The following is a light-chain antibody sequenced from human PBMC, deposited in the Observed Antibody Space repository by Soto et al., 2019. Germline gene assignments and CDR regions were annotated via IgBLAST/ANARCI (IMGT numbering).Light chain of an antibody. Sequence: DIQMTQSPSTLSASVGDRVTITCRASQSISSWLAWYQQKPGKAPKLLIYKASSLESGVPSRFSGSGSGTEFTLTISSLQPDDFATYYCQQHNSYRTFGQGTKVDIK. CDR3: QQHNSYRT. V-gene: IGKV1-5*03. CDR2: KAS. J-gene: IGKJ1*01. CDR1: QSISSW.